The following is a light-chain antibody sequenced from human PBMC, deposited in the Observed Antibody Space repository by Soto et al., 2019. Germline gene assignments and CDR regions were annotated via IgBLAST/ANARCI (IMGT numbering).Light chain of an antibody. CDR1: QTISNNY. CDR2: GAS. CDR3: QQYGTSPPLT. Sequence: SQSPATLSGSVGDRVTITCRASQTISNNYLAWYQQKPGQAPRLLIYGASTRATGIPDRFSGSGSATDFTLIISRLEPEDFAVYYCQQYGTSPPLTFGGGTKVDIK. J-gene: IGKJ4*01. V-gene: IGKV3-20*01.